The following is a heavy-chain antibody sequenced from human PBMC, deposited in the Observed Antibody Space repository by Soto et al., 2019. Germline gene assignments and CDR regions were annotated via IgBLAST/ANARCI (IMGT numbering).Heavy chain of an antibody. CDR2: ISYDGSNK. J-gene: IGHJ6*02. CDR3: ASGGWELLYGMDV. Sequence: QVQLVESGGGVVQPGRSLRLSCAASGFTFSSYAMHWVRQAPGKGLEWVAVISYDGSNKYYADSVKGRFTISRDNSKNTQYLQMNSVRAEDTAVYYCASGGWELLYGMDVWGQGTTVTVSS. V-gene: IGHV3-30-3*01. D-gene: IGHD1-26*01. CDR1: GFTFSSYA.